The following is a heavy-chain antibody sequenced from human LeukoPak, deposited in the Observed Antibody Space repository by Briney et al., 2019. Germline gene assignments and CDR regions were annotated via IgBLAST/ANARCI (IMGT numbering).Heavy chain of an antibody. Sequence: PGGSLRLSCAVSGFTFSSYGMHWVRQAPGKGLEWVAVIWYDGSNKYYADSVKGRFTISRDNSKNTLYLQMNSLRAEDTAVYYCASSGGNYYYYGMDVWGQGTTVTVSS. CDR2: IWYDGSNK. V-gene: IGHV3-33*08. CDR1: GFTFSSYG. D-gene: IGHD1-26*01. J-gene: IGHJ6*02. CDR3: ASSGGNYYYYGMDV.